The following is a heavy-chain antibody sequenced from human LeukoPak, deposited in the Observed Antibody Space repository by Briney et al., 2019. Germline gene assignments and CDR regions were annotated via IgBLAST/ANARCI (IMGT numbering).Heavy chain of an antibody. J-gene: IGHJ4*02. V-gene: IGHV3-30*02. CDR2: IRYDGSNK. CDR3: AKDLYYYGSGSYYNAGN. Sequence: PGGSLRLSCAASGFTFSSYGMHWIRQAPGKGLEWVAFIRYDGSNKYYADSVKGRFTISRDNSKNTLYLQMNSLRAEDTAVYYCAKDLYYYGSGSYYNAGNWGQGALVTVSS. D-gene: IGHD3-10*01. CDR1: GFTFSSYG.